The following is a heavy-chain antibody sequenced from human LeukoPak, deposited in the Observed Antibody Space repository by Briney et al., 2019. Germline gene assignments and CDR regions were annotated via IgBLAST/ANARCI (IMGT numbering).Heavy chain of an antibody. V-gene: IGHV4-31*03. J-gene: IGHJ4*02. CDR3: ARATRRGYSGYDTGYYFDY. D-gene: IGHD5-12*01. CDR2: IYYSGST. CDR1: GGSISSGGYY. Sequence: SETLSLTCTVSGGSISSGGYYWSWTRQHPGKGLEWIGYIYYSGSTYYNPSLKSRVTISVDTSKNQFSLKLSSVTAADTAVYYCARATRRGYSGYDTGYYFDYWGQGTLVTVSS.